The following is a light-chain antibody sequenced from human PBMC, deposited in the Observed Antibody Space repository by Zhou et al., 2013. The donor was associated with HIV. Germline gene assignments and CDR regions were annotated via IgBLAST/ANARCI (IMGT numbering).Light chain of an antibody. Sequence: DIQMTQSPSTLSASVGDRVTITCRASQSISSWLAWYQQKPGKAPKLLIYKASSLESGVPSRFSGSGSGTEFTLTISSLQPDDFATYYCQQYNSYSPWTFGQGPKVE. CDR2: KAS. CDR1: QSISSW. J-gene: IGKJ1*01. CDR3: QQYNSYSPWT. V-gene: IGKV1-5*03.